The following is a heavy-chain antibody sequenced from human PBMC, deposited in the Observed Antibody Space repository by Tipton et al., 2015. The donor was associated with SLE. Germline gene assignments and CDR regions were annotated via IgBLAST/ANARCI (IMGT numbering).Heavy chain of an antibody. CDR2: SNPSGNT. CDR1: GGSFSGYY. CDR3: ARGAKERITLVRVRPYYFDY. V-gene: IGHV4-34*01. J-gene: IGHJ4*01. Sequence: TLSLTCAVYGGSFSGYYWSWMRQPPGEGLEWIGESNPSGNTSYNPSLKSRVTISVDTSKNQLSLKLTSVTAADTAVYYCARGAKERITLVRVRPYYFDYWGQGSLVTVSS. D-gene: IGHD3-10*01.